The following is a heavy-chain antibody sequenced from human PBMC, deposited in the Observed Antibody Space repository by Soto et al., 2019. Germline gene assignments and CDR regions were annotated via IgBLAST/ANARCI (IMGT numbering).Heavy chain of an antibody. J-gene: IGHJ4*02. CDR1: GGSISSSSYY. CDR2: IYYSGST. Sequence: SETLSLTCTVSGGSISSSSYYWGWIRQPPGKGLEWIGSIYYSGSTYYNPSLKSRVTISVDTSKNQFSLKLSSVTAADTAVYYCARHRPLWFGELPDWGQGTLVTVSS. D-gene: IGHD3-10*01. V-gene: IGHV4-39*01. CDR3: ARHRPLWFGELPD.